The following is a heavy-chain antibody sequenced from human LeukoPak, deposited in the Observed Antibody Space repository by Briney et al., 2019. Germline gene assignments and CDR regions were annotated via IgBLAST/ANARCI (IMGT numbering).Heavy chain of an antibody. CDR2: IYYSGST. CDR1: GGSISSSSYY. Sequence: SETLSLTCTVSGGSISSSSYYWGWIRQPPGKGLEWIGSIYYSGSTYYNPSLKSRVTISVDTSKNQFSLKLSSVTAADTAVYYCARVAAAGILYWLDPWGQGTLVTVSS. J-gene: IGHJ5*02. D-gene: IGHD6-13*01. V-gene: IGHV4-39*01. CDR3: ARVAAAGILYWLDP.